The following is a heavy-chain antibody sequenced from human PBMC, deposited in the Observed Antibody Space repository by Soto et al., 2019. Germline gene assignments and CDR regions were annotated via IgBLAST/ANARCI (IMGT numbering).Heavy chain of an antibody. Sequence: LRLSCAASGFTFTRYSMNWVRQAPGKGLEWVSSISSTTNYIYYADSMKGRFTVSRDNAKNSVYLEMNSLSAEDTAVYYCARESEDLTSNFDYCGQGTLVTVSS. J-gene: IGHJ4*02. CDR3: ARESEDLTSNFDY. V-gene: IGHV3-21*01. CDR1: GFTFTRYS. CDR2: ISSTTNYI.